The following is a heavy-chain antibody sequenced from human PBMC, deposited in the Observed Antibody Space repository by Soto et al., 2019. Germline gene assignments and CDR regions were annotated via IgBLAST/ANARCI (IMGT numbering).Heavy chain of an antibody. J-gene: IGHJ5*02. Sequence: SETLSLTCTVSGGSISSYYWSWIRQPPGKGLEWIGYIYYSGSTNYNPSLKSRVTISVDTSKNQLSLKLSSVTAADTAVYYCARQIDYGDYDNWFDPWGQGTLVTVSS. CDR3: ARQIDYGDYDNWFDP. CDR1: GGSISSYY. CDR2: IYYSGST. D-gene: IGHD4-17*01. V-gene: IGHV4-59*08.